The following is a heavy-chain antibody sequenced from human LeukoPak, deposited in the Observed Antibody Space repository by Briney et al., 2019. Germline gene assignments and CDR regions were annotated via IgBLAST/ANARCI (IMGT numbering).Heavy chain of an antibody. D-gene: IGHD2/OR15-2a*01. CDR1: GGSISSYY. Sequence: SETLSLTCTVSGGSISSYYWSWIRQPPGKGLEWIGYIYYSGSTNYNPSLKSRVTISVATSKKHLSLKLSSVTAADTAVYYCARQHFYYFDYWGQGTLVTVSS. CDR2: IYYSGST. J-gene: IGHJ4*02. V-gene: IGHV4-59*08. CDR3: ARQHFYYFDY.